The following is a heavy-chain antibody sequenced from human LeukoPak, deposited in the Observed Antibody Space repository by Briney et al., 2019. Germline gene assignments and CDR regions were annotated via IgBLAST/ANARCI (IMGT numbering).Heavy chain of an antibody. CDR2: ISGSGDST. J-gene: IGHJ4*02. D-gene: IGHD5-18*01. CDR1: GFTFSSYA. V-gene: IGHV3-23*01. Sequence: PGGSLRLSCAASGFTFSSYAMHWVRQAPGKGLEWVSGISGSGDSTYYADPVKGRSTISRDNSKNTLYRQMNSLRAEDTVVDYCARVGRYGVDYWGQGTLVTVSS. CDR3: ARVGRYGVDY.